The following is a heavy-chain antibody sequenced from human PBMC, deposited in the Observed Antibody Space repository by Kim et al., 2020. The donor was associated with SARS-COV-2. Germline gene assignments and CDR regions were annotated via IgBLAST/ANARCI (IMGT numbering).Heavy chain of an antibody. V-gene: IGHV1-46*01. CDR1: GYTFPNYH. Sequence: ASVKVSCKASGYTFPNYHVHWVRQAPGQGLEWMGMMNPHDGSTSYAQKVQDRVTMSRDTSTNTVYMELSSLRTEDTAIFYCARKWYESSGYFGYWGQGTLVTVSS. J-gene: IGHJ4*02. CDR3: ARKWYESSGYFGY. CDR2: MNPHDGST. D-gene: IGHD3-22*01.